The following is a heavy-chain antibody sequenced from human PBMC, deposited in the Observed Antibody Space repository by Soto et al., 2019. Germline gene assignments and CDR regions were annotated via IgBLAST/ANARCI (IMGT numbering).Heavy chain of an antibody. CDR3: AKAYDYSDSSGYPFDY. Sequence: PGGSLRLSRAASGFTLSTYAMSWVRQAPGKGLEWVSAISSGGGSTYYADSVKGRFTISRDNSKNTVYLQMNSVRAEDTAVYYCAKAYDYSDSSGYPFDYWGQGTLVTVSS. D-gene: IGHD3-22*01. J-gene: IGHJ4*02. V-gene: IGHV3-23*01. CDR2: ISSGGGST. CDR1: GFTLSTYA.